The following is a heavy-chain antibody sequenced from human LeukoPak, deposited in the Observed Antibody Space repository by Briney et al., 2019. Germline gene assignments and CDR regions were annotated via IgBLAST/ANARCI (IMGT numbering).Heavy chain of an antibody. D-gene: IGHD6-13*01. V-gene: IGHV3-30*04. CDR2: ISYDGSNK. J-gene: IGHJ5*02. CDR3: AKGPSYSSSWYYDWFDP. CDR1: GFTFSSYA. Sequence: GGSLRLSCAASGFTFSSYAMHWVRQAPGKGLEWVAVISYDGSNKYYADSVKGRFTISRDNSKNTLYLQMNSLRAEDTAVYYCAKGPSYSSSWYYDWFDPWGQGTLVTVSS.